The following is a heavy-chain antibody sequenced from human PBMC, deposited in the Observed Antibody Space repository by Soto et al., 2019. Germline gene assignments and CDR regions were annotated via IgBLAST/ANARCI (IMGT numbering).Heavy chain of an antibody. D-gene: IGHD3-10*01. CDR1: GDPFNFYL. J-gene: IGHJ4*02. V-gene: IGHV1-69*02. CDR2: FNPIRGFS. Sequence: QVQLVQSGAEVKKPGSSVKVSCKASGDPFNFYLINWVRQAPGLGLEWLGRFNPIRGFSNSALKFQGRVTLTADKSTSTAYMVLSSLRSEDTAIYYCATSFGSGSRAFDYWGQGALVTVSS. CDR3: ATSFGSGSRAFDY.